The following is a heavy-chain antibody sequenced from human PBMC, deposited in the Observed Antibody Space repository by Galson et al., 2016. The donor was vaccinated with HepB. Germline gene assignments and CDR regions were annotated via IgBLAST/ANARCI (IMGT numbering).Heavy chain of an antibody. CDR2: ISSDGSNK. CDR3: AKDVGGARGSRGWSWGASYDYYYYGMDV. J-gene: IGHJ6*02. CDR1: GFTFSSYG. D-gene: IGHD6-19*01. Sequence: SLRLSCAASGFTFSSYGMHWVRQAPGKGLEWVAVISSDGSNKYYADSVKGRFTTSRDNPKNTLYLQMSSLSPEDTAVYYCAKDVGGARGSRGWSWGASYDYYYYGMDVWGQGTTVTVSS. V-gene: IGHV3-30*18.